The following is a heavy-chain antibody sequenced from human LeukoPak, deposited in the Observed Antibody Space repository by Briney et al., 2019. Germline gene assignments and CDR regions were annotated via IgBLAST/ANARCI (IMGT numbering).Heavy chain of an antibody. CDR2: MSPNSGNT. CDR3: ATGRSGWLIDY. D-gene: IGHD6-13*01. CDR1: GYTFTTYD. Sequence: VASVKVSCKASGYTFTTYDINWVRQATGQGLEWMGWMSPNSGNTGYAQNFQGRVTMTRNTSINTAYMELGSLRSEDTAVYYCATGRSGWLIDYWGQGTLVTVSS. J-gene: IGHJ4*02. V-gene: IGHV1-8*01.